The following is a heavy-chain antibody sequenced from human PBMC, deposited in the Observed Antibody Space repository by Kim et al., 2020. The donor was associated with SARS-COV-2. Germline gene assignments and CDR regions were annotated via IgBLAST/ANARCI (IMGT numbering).Heavy chain of an antibody. CDR3: ARVGVSTGWYFDL. CDR2: IYYSGSS. D-gene: IGHD2-8*01. V-gene: IGHV4-59*01. CDR1: GDSISNYY. J-gene: IGHJ2*01. Sequence: SETLSLTCTVSGDSISNYYWSWIRQPPGEGLEWLGYIYYSGSSSNNPSLKSRITISIDASKNQFSLNLYSVTASDTAVYYCARVGVSTGWYFDLWGRGTL.